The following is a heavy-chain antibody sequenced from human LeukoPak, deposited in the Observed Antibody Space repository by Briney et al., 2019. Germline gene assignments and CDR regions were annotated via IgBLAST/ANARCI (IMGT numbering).Heavy chain of an antibody. J-gene: IGHJ3*02. CDR3: ARYDYVWGSYRRTVGQHDAFDI. Sequence: SETLSLTCTVSGGSISSYYWSWIRQPPGKGLEWIGYIYNSGSTNYNPSLKSRVTISVDTSKNQFSLKLSSVTAADTAVYYCARYDYVWGSYRRTVGQHDAFDIWGQGTMVTVSS. D-gene: IGHD3-16*01. CDR2: IYNSGST. V-gene: IGHV4-59*01. CDR1: GGSISSYY.